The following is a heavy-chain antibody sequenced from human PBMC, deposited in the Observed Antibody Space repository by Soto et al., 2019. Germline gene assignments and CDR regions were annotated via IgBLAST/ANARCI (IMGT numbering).Heavy chain of an antibody. J-gene: IGHJ4*02. V-gene: IGHV3-30*03. CDR3: ARPTYYYDSSGPSAY. CDR1: GFTFGNYG. D-gene: IGHD3-22*01. Sequence: GGPLRLSCGDSGFTFGNYGMHWIRKDQGKGLEWVAGISYDGSNKHYADSVKGRFTVSRDNAKNSLYLQMNSLRAEDTAVYYCARPTYYYDSSGPSAYWGQGTLVTVSX. CDR2: ISYDGSNK.